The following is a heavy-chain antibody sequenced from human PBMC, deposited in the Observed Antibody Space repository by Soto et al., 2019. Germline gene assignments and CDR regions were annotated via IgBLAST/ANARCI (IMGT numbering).Heavy chain of an antibody. CDR1: GFTFENQA. CDR2: IRNHTYGGTP. CDR3: STAESPNVAYFFDPWGQGTLVTVSSDMDV. J-gene: IGHJ6*02. D-gene: IGHD3-22*01. Sequence: PGGSLRLSCTFSGFTFENQAINWVRQPPGRGLEWVGLIRNHTYGGTPQYAAAMKGRFTISRDDSKNIAYLQMNHLQTEDSGVYYCSTAESPNVAYFFDPWGQGTLVTVSSDMDVWGQGTTVTVPS. V-gene: IGHV3-49*04.